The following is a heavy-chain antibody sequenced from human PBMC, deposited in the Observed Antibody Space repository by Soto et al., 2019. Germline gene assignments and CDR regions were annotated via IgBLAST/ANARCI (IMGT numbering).Heavy chain of an antibody. Sequence: PSETLPLTCTVSGGSISNYYWSWIRQSPGKGLEWIGYISYIGTTNYNPSLKSRVTISVDTSKNQFSLRLTSVTAADTAVYYCVRGGGGYGNGMIDYWGQGTPVTVSS. J-gene: IGHJ4*02. CDR2: ISYIGTT. CDR1: GGSISNYY. CDR3: VRGGGGYGNGMIDY. D-gene: IGHD5-18*01. V-gene: IGHV4-59*01.